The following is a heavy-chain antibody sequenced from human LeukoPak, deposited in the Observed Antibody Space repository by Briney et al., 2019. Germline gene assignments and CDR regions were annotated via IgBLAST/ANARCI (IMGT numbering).Heavy chain of an antibody. CDR2: IWYDGSNK. V-gene: IGHV3-33*01. CDR3: ARDGGYCSGGSCYGYYFDY. D-gene: IGHD2-15*01. J-gene: IGHJ4*02. Sequence: PGRSLRLSCAASGFTFSSYGMHWVRQAPGKGLEWVAVIWYDGSNKYYADSVKGRFTISRDNSKNTLYLQMNSLRAEDTAVYYCARDGGYCSGGSCYGYYFDYWGQGTLVTVSS. CDR1: GFTFSSYG.